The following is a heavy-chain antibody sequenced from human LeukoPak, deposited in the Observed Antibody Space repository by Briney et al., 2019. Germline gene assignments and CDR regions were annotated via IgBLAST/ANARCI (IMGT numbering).Heavy chain of an antibody. J-gene: IGHJ4*02. Sequence: GSSVKVSCKASGGTFSSYAISWVRQAPGQGLEWMGGIIPIFGTANYAQKFQGRVTITADESTSTAYMELSSLRSEDTAVYYCARGSRSYDGSGGDFDYWGQGTLVTVSS. D-gene: IGHD3-22*01. CDR2: IIPIFGTA. CDR1: GGTFSSYA. V-gene: IGHV1-69*01. CDR3: ARGSRSYDGSGGDFDY.